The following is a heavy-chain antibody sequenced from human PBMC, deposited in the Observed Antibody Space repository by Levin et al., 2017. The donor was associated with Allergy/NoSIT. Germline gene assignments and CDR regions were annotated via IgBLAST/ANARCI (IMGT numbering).Heavy chain of an antibody. D-gene: IGHD3-3*01. CDR2: ISYDGSNK. CDR3: AKEISGSRITIFGVVKSYGMDV. V-gene: IGHV3-30*18. CDR1: GFTFSSYG. Sequence: GGSLRLSCAASGFTFSSYGMHWVRQAPGKGLEWVAVISYDGSNKYYADSVKGRFTISRDNSKNTLYLQMNSLRAEDTAVYYCAKEISGSRITIFGVVKSYGMDVWGQGTTVTVSS. J-gene: IGHJ6*02.